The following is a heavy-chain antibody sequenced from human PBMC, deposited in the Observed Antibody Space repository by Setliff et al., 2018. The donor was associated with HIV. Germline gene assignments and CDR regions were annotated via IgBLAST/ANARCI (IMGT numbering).Heavy chain of an antibody. V-gene: IGHV4-39*07. D-gene: IGHD5-18*01. CDR2: VYSSGST. CDR1: GDSLSSTGDH. Sequence: SETLSLNCTVSGDSLSSTGDHWGWIRQPPGRGLEWIGNVYSSGSTYYNPSLKSRVTISVDTSKNQFSLKMISVNAADTAVYYCAREKRGYSYAKEAFDIWGHGTMVTVSS. CDR3: AREKRGYSYAKEAFDI. J-gene: IGHJ3*02.